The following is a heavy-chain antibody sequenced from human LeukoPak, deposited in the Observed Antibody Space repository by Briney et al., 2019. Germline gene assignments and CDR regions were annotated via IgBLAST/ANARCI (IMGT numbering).Heavy chain of an antibody. J-gene: IGHJ3*02. V-gene: IGHV4-34*01. CDR3: ARFRSLSITMVRGVKRDDAFDI. CDR1: GGSFSGYY. Sequence: SETLSLTCAVYGGSFSGYYWSWIRQPPGKGLEWIGEINHSGSTNYNPSLKSRVTISVDTSKNQFSLKLSSVTAADTAVYYCARFRSLSITMVRGVKRDDAFDIWGQGTMVTVSS. D-gene: IGHD3-10*01. CDR2: INHSGST.